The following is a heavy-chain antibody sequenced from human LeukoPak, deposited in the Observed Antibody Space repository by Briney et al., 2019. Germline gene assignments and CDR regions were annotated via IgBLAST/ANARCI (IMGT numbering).Heavy chain of an antibody. CDR1: GGSISSYY. CDR3: ARSRYFDWLYIFDY. V-gene: IGHV4-59*01. D-gene: IGHD3-9*01. Sequence: SETQSLTCTVSGGSISSYYWSWIRQPPGKGLEWIGYIYYSGSTNYNPSLKSRVTISVDTSKNQFSLKLSSVTAADTAVYYCARSRYFDWLYIFDYWGQGTLVTVSS. J-gene: IGHJ4*02. CDR2: IYYSGST.